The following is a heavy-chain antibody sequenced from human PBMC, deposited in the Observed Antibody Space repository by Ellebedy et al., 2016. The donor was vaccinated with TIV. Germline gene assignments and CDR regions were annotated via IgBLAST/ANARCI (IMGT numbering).Heavy chain of an antibody. CDR1: GFTFSNAW. J-gene: IGHJ6*02. D-gene: IGHD4-17*01. CDR2: IKSKTEGRTT. V-gene: IGHV3-15*01. CDR3: TTNRRDSGDHDWAYYYGMDV. Sequence: GESLKISCAASGFTFSNAWMSWVRQAPGKGLEWVGRIKSKTEGRTTDYAAPVKGRFTISRDDSTNTLYLQMHSLTTEDTAVYYCTTNRRDSGDHDWAYYYGMDVWGQGTTVSVSS.